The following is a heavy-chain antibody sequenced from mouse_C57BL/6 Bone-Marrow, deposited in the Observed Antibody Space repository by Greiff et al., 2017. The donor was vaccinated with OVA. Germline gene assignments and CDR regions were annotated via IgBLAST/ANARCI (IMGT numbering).Heavy chain of an antibody. CDR1: GFTFSSYG. D-gene: IGHD1-1*01. Sequence: DVMLVESGGDLVKPGGSLKLSCAASGFTFSSYGMSWVRQTPDKRLEWVATISSGGSYTYYPDSVKGRFTISRDNAKNTLYLQMSSLKSEDTAMYYCARHYYGSPYAMDYWGQGTSVTVSS. CDR2: ISSGGSYT. CDR3: ARHYYGSPYAMDY. J-gene: IGHJ4*01. V-gene: IGHV5-6*02.